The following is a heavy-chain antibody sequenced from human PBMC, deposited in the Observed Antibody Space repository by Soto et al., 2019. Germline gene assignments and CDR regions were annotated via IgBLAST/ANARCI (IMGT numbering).Heavy chain of an antibody. J-gene: IGHJ3*02. CDR2: ISGSGGTT. Sequence: EVQLLESGGGLVQPGGSLRLSCAASGFTFSSYAMSWVRQAPGKGLEWVSAISGSGGTTYYADSVKDRFTFSRDNSTNTLYLKMHRLRAEDTAVYYCAKTANGWFSAFDIWGQGTMVTVSS. D-gene: IGHD6-19*01. V-gene: IGHV3-23*01. CDR3: AKTANGWFSAFDI. CDR1: GFTFSSYA.